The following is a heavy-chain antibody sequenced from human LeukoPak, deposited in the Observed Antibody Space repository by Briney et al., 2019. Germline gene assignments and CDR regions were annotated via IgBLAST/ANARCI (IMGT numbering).Heavy chain of an antibody. CDR3: ARLIYGAIDY. CDR2: IYPGDSDT. Sequence: GESLKISCKGSGYRFSSNWIGWMRQMPGKGLEWMGIIYPGDSDTRYSPSFQGQVTISADKSISTAYLQWSSLKASDTAMYYCARLIYGAIDYWGQGTLVTVSS. CDR1: GYRFSSNW. J-gene: IGHJ4*02. V-gene: IGHV5-51*01. D-gene: IGHD4-17*01.